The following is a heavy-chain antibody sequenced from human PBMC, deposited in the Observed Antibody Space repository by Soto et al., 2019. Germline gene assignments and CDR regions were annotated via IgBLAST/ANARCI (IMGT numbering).Heavy chain of an antibody. J-gene: IGHJ4*02. CDR3: ARLPRGYGNYVDS. CDR2: IYSTGNT. CDR1: CGSISSSSYY. Sequence: SEALSLTWTVSCGSISSSSYYWGWIRQTPGKGLEWIGSIYSTGNTYYKPSLKSRVTISVDTSKNEFSLKLSSVTAADRAVYYCARLPRGYGNYVDSLGQGILVTVPQ. D-gene: IGHD2-15*01. V-gene: IGHV4-39*01.